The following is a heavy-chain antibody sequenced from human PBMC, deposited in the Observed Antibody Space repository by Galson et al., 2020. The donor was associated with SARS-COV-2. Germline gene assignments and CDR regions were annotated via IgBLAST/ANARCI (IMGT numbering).Heavy chain of an antibody. CDR1: GFSLSTTAVG. CDR3: AHRPPIGDCSSNGCYNPFDP. J-gene: IGHJ5*02. Sequence: SGPTLVNPTPTLTLTGTFSGFSLSTTAVGVAWIRQPTRKALEWLSFIYWYDDKRYSPSMKSRITITKDTSKNQVVLTMTNMDPVDTARYYCAHRPPIGDCSSNGCYNPFDPGGQGALVAVSS. V-gene: IGHV2-5*01. CDR2: IYWYDDK. D-gene: IGHD2-2*02.